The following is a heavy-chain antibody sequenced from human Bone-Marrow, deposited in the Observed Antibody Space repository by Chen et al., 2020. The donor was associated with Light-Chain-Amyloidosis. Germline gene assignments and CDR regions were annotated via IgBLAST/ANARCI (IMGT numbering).Heavy chain of an antibody. Sequence: QEQLVESGGGVVQPGRSLRLSCAASGFVFKTYGMVWVRQAPGKGLDWVAAIGYDGSDKYYADSVKGRFTVSRDNSKSSLYLEMNSLRPEDTAVYYCTKLRVRGVMYFGSWGQGTLVTVSS. V-gene: IGHV3-30*18. J-gene: IGHJ4*02. CDR2: IGYDGSDK. CDR1: GFVFKTYG. CDR3: TKLRVRGVMYFGS. D-gene: IGHD3-10*01.